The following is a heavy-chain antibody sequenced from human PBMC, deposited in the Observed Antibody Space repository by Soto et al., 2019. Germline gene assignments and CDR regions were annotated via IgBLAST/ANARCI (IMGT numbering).Heavy chain of an antibody. CDR3: AKDLSIFGVDNYYYVMDF. D-gene: IGHD3-3*01. CDR2: ISGSGSTT. J-gene: IGHJ6*02. V-gene: IGHV3-23*01. CDR1: GFTFINYA. Sequence: PGGSLRLSCAASGFTFINYAMSWVLQASGKGLEWVSAISGSGSTTYYADSVKGRFTISRDSSKNTLYLQMNSLRAEDTAIYYCAKDLSIFGVDNYYYVMDFWGQGTTVTVS.